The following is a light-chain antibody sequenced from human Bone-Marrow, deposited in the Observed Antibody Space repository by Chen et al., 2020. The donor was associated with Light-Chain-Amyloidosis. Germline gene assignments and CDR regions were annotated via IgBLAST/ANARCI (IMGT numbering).Light chain of an antibody. CDR1: DLPTKY. CDR2: RDT. Sequence: SYELTQPPSVSVSPGQTARITCSGDDLPTKYAYWYQQKPGQAPVLVIHRDTERPSGISARFAGSSSGTTATLTIRGVQAEDEADYHCQSADSSGTYEGIFGGGTKLTVL. V-gene: IGLV3-25*03. J-gene: IGLJ2*01. CDR3: QSADSSGTYEGI.